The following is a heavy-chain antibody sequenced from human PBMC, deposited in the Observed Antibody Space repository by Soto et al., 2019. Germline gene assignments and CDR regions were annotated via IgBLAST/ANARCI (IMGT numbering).Heavy chain of an antibody. V-gene: IGHV3-30-3*01. CDR1: GFTFSSYA. D-gene: IGHD3-22*01. Sequence: QVQLVESGGGVVQPGRSLRLSCAASGFTFSSYAMHWVRQAPGKGLEWVAVISYDGSNKYYADSVKGRFTISRDNSKNTLYLHMNSLRAEDTAVYHCARDSDYDSSGYSSRGNAFDIWGQGTMVTVSS. CDR2: ISYDGSNK. CDR3: ARDSDYDSSGYSSRGNAFDI. J-gene: IGHJ3*02.